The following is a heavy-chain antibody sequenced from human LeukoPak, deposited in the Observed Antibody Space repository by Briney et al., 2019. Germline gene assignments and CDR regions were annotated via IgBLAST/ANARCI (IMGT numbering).Heavy chain of an antibody. CDR1: GGSISSYY. Sequence: SETLSLTCTVSGGSISSYYWSWIRQPPGKGLEWIGYIYHSGSTNYNPSLKSRVTISVDTSKNQFSLKLSSVTAADTAVFYCAKSGNNRFDYWGQGTLVTVSS. V-gene: IGHV4-59*01. J-gene: IGHJ4*02. CDR2: IYHSGST. D-gene: IGHD4-23*01. CDR3: AKSGNNRFDY.